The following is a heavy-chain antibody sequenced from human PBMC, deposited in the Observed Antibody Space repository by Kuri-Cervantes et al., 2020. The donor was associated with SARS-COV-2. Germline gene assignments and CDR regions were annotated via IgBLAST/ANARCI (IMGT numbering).Heavy chain of an antibody. V-gene: IGHV5-51*01. D-gene: IGHD2-2*01. CDR3: ARAFVVVPAASQGAFDI. CDR2: IYPGDSDT. J-gene: IGHJ3*02. Sequence: KVSCKASGYTFTSYWIGWVRQMPGKGLEWMGIIYPGDSDTRYSPSFQGQVTISADKSISTAYLQWSSLKASDIAMYYCARAFVVVPAASQGAFDIWGQGTMVTVSS. CDR1: GYTFTSYW.